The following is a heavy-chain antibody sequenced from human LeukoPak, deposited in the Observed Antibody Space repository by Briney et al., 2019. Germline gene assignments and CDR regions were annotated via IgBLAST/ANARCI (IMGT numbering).Heavy chain of an antibody. CDR2: ISSSGSTI. CDR1: GFTFSDYY. Sequence: GGSLRLSCAASGFTFSDYYMSWIRQAPGKGLEWVSYISSSGSTIYYADSVKGRFTISRDNAKNSLYLQMNSLRAEDTAVYYCARVRKVVPAAIRFDAFDIWGQGTMVTVSS. V-gene: IGHV3-11*04. CDR3: ARVRKVVPAAIRFDAFDI. J-gene: IGHJ3*02. D-gene: IGHD2-2*02.